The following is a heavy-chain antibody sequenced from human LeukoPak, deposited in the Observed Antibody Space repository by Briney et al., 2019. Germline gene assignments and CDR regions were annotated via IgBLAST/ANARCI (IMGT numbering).Heavy chain of an antibody. CDR2: IKQDGSEK. J-gene: IGHJ4*02. V-gene: IGHV3-7*01. CDR1: GFTFSSYW. CDR3: ASHQYYDILTGYLGPAD. Sequence: GGSLRLSCAASGFTFSSYWMSWVRQAPGKGLEWVANIKQDGSEKYYVDSVKGRFTISRDNAKNSLYLQMNSLRAEDTAVYYCASHQYYDILTGYLGPADWGQGTLVTVSS. D-gene: IGHD3-9*01.